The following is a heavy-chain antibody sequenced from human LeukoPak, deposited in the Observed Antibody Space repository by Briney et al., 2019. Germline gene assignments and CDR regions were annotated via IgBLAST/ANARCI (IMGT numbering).Heavy chain of an antibody. CDR3: ARGRFFYDFWSGFKERSDAFDI. Sequence: PSETLSLTCAVYGGSFSGYYWSWIRQPPGKGLEWIGEINHSGSTNYNPSLKSRVTISVDTSKNQFSLKLSSVTAADTAVYYCARGRFFYDFWSGFKERSDAFDIWGQGTMVTVSS. D-gene: IGHD3-3*01. V-gene: IGHV4-34*01. CDR2: INHSGST. J-gene: IGHJ3*02. CDR1: GGSFSGYY.